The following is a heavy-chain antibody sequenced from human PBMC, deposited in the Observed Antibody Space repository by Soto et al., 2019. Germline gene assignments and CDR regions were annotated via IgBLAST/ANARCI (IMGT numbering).Heavy chain of an antibody. CDR1: GFTFSDYY. D-gene: IGHD2-21*02. CDR3: AGACGGDCYSSPYYYYGMDV. V-gene: IGHV3-11*06. CDR2: ISSSSSYT. Sequence: GGSLRLSCAASGFTFSDYYMSWIRQAPGKGLEWVSYISSSSSYTNYADSVKGRSTISRDNAKNSLYLQMNSLRAEDTAVYYCAGACGGDCYSSPYYYYGMDVWGQGTTVTVSS. J-gene: IGHJ6*02.